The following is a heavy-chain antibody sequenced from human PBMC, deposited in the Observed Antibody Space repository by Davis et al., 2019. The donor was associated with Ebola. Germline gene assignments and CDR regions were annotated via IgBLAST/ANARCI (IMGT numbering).Heavy chain of an antibody. CDR1: GFTFSSYW. CDR3: ARDGELLWFGELLYAYYGMDV. V-gene: IGHV3-74*01. CDR2: INSDGSST. J-gene: IGHJ6*02. D-gene: IGHD3-10*01. Sequence: HTGGSLRLSCAASGFTFSSYWMHWVRQAPGKGLGWVPRINSDGSSTSYADSVKGRFTISRDNAKNTLYLQMNSLRAEDTAVYYCARDGELLWFGELLYAYYGMDVWGQGTTVTVSS.